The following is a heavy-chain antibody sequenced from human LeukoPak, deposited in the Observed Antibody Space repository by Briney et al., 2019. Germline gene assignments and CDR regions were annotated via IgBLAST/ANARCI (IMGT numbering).Heavy chain of an antibody. CDR1: GFMFNSFW. V-gene: IGHV3-74*01. CDR3: ARDVGPYGGSPGGD. CDR2: IKTDGSGS. Sequence: GGSLRLSCEASGFMFNSFWMHWVRQGPGKGLVWVARIKTDGSGSSYADFVRGRFIISRDNARNTLFLQMDSLRDDDTAVYFCARDVGPYGGSPGGDWGLGTLVTVSS. J-gene: IGHJ4*02. D-gene: IGHD1-26*01.